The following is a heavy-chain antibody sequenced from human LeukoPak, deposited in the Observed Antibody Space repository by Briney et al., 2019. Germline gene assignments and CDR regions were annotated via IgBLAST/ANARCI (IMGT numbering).Heavy chain of an antibody. Sequence: ASVKVSCKASGYTFAGYHMHWVRQAPGQGLEWMGWINPNSGGTNYAQKFQGRVTMTRDMSISTAYMELSRLRSDDTAVYYCAREDIVVLPTVITAFDIWGKGTMVTVSS. CDR2: INPNSGGT. J-gene: IGHJ3*02. CDR1: GYTFAGYH. V-gene: IGHV1-2*02. D-gene: IGHD2-2*01. CDR3: AREDIVVLPTVITAFDI.